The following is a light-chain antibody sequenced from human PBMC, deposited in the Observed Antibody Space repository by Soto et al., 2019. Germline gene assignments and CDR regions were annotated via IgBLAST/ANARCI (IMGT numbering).Light chain of an antibody. J-gene: IGKJ3*01. CDR2: AAS. Sequence: DIQVTQSPSSLSASVGDRITITCRASQSISSYLNWYQQKPGKAPKLLIYAASSLQSGVPSRFSGSGSGTDFTLTISSLQPEDFATYYCQQSYSIPFTFGPGTGGYQ. CDR3: QQSYSIPFT. V-gene: IGKV1-39*01. CDR1: QSISSY.